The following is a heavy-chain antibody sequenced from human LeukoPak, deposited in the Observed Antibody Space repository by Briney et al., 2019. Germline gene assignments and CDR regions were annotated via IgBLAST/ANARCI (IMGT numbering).Heavy chain of an antibody. D-gene: IGHD1/OR15-1a*01. CDR2: ISGSGGST. V-gene: IGHV3-23*01. Sequence: GGSLRLSCAASGFTFSSYAMSWVRQAPGKGLEWVSAISGSGGSTYYADSVKGRFTISRDNSKNSLFLQMNSLRAEDTAMYYCAKGTKPVMTIPDYWGQGILVTVSS. CDR3: AKGTKPVMTIPDY. J-gene: IGHJ4*02. CDR1: GFTFSSYA.